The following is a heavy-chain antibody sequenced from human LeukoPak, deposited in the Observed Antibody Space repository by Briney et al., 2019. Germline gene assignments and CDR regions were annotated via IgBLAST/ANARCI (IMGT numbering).Heavy chain of an antibody. CDR3: ATTLPDY. V-gene: IGHV3-23*01. CDR1: GFTFSNYA. CDR2: LSDGGGTT. J-gene: IGHJ4*02. Sequence: GGSLRLSCAASGFTFSNYAMSWVRQTPGKGLECVSSLSDGGGTTYYSDSVKGRFTISRDNAKNSLYLQMNSLRAEDTAVYYCATTLPDYWGQGTLVTVSS.